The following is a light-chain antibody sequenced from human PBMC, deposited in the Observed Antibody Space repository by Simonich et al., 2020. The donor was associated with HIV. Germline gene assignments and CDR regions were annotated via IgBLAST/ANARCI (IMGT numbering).Light chain of an antibody. CDR1: QSVSSN. CDR2: GAS. Sequence: EIVMTQSPATLSVSPGERVTLSCRASQSVSSNLAWYQQKPGQAPRLLIYGASTRATGIPARFSGSGSGTEFTLTINSLEPEDFAVYYCQQRSNWLTFGGGTKVEIK. J-gene: IGKJ4*01. V-gene: IGKV3-15*01. CDR3: QQRSNWLT.